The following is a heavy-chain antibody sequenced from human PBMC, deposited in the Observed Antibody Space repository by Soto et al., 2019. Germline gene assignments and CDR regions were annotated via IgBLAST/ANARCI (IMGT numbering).Heavy chain of an antibody. CDR3: TRAPSGYYFDK. J-gene: IGHJ4*02. V-gene: IGHV1-3*04. Sequence: QVQLVQSGAEVKKPGASVKLSCKASGYTFTSYAIHWVRQAPGQSLECMWWINTDNGNTKYSQKFQDRVTITRDTSASTAYMELSRLRSEDTAVYFCTRAPSGYYFDKWGQGILVTVSS. CDR1: GYTFTSYA. CDR2: INTDNGNT. D-gene: IGHD3-10*01.